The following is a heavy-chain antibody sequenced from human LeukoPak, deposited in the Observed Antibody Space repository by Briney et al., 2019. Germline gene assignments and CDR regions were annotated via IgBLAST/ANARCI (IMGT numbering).Heavy chain of an antibody. D-gene: IGHD6-13*01. CDR1: GYSFTSYW. Sequence: GESLKISCKGSGYSFTSYWIGWVRQMPGKGLEWMGIIYPGDSDARYSPSLQGQVTLSVDKSISTAYLQWSSLKVSDTAMYYCARQVAAASDSWGQGTLVTVSS. J-gene: IGHJ4*02. V-gene: IGHV5-51*01. CDR2: IYPGDSDA. CDR3: ARQVAAASDS.